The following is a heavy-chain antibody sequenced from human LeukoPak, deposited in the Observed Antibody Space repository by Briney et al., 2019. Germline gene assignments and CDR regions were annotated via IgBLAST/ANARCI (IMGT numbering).Heavy chain of an antibody. V-gene: IGHV3-7*05. CDR1: GFTFSSYW. CDR2: IKQDGSEK. J-gene: IGHJ6*02. Sequence: PGGSLRLSCAASGFTFSSYWMSWVRQAPGKGLEWVANIKQDGSEKYYVDSVKGRFTISRDSAKNSLYLQVNSLRAKDTAVYYCASTTISPVGGMDVWGQGTTVTVSS. CDR3: ASTTISPVGGMDV. D-gene: IGHD2/OR15-2a*01.